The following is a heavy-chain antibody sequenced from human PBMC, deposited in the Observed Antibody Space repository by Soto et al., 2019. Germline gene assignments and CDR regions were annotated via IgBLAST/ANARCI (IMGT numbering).Heavy chain of an antibody. D-gene: IGHD2-2*03. V-gene: IGHV3-33*01. CDR2: LWYDGSNK. Sequence: QVQLVESGGGVVQPGRYLRLSCAASGFTFSSYGMHWVRQAPGKGLEWVAVLWYDGSNKYYADSVKGRFTISRDNSNNTLYLQMNSLRAEDTSVYYCARVGYCSSTSCYPSYYYYYGMDVWGQGTTVTVSS. CDR1: GFTFSSYG. J-gene: IGHJ6*02. CDR3: ARVGYCSSTSCYPSYYYYYGMDV.